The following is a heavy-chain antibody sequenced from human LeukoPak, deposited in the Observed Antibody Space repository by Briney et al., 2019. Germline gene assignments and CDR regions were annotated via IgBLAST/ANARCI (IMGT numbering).Heavy chain of an antibody. D-gene: IGHD3-3*01. J-gene: IGHJ1*01. Sequence: GGSLRLSCAASGFTFSSYDMHWVRQATGKGLEWVSAIGTAGDTYYPGSVKGRFTISRENAKNSLYLQMNSLRAEDTAVYYCATLRFLEWLLFPEYFQHWGLGTLVTVSS. CDR2: IGTAGDT. V-gene: IGHV3-13*01. CDR1: GFTFSSYD. CDR3: ATLRFLEWLLFPEYFQH.